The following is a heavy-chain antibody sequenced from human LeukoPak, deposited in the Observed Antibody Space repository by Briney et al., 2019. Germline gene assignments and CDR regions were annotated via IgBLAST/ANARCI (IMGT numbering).Heavy chain of an antibody. Sequence: GGSLRLSCAASGFTFSDYYMTWIRQSPGKGLEWVSYISSSGGKIYYADSVKGRFTVSRGNAKNSVFLQMNSLGAEDTALYYCARGGTLQYGMDVWGQGTTVIVSS. V-gene: IGHV3-11*01. CDR2: ISSSGGKI. D-gene: IGHD3/OR15-3a*01. J-gene: IGHJ6*02. CDR3: ARGGTLQYGMDV. CDR1: GFTFSDYY.